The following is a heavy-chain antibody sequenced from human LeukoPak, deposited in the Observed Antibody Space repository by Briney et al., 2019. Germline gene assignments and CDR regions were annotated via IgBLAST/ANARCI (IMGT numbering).Heavy chain of an antibody. Sequence: GGSLRLSCAGAGFAVTTNHMTWVRQAPGKGLECVSIIYNTGDTFYEDSVRGRFTISRDISTNTVVLLMNSLRPEDTAVYYCSPSRAAGGKTDYWGHGTLVTVSS. CDR3: SPSRAAGGKTDY. CDR1: GFAVTTNH. V-gene: IGHV3-53*01. J-gene: IGHJ4*01. CDR2: IYNTGDT. D-gene: IGHD3-16*01.